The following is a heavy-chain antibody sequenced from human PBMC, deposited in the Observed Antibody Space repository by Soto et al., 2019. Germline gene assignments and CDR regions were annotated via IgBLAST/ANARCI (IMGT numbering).Heavy chain of an antibody. CDR3: ARLKGSGKTYFYMDV. V-gene: IGHV5-51*01. CDR1: GYSFSNYW. CDR2: IFPGDSDT. Sequence: PGESLRISCQASGYSFSNYWIGGVRQMPGKGLEWMGIIFPGDSDTRYSPSFQGQVTISADTSTNTAYLQWISLKASDTAMYYCARLKGSGKTYFYMDVWGKGTTVTVSS. J-gene: IGHJ6*03.